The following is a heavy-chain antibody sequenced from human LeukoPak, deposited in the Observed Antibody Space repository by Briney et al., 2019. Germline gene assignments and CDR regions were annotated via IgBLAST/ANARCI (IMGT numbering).Heavy chain of an antibody. Sequence: TGGSLRLSCAAAGFTFSNAWMSWVRQPPGKGLESVVRIKSKTDGGTTDYAEPVKGRVTISRDDSKNTLCLQMNFLKTEDTALYYCAAVSVDYGDSSFDFWGQGTLVTVSS. D-gene: IGHD4-17*01. J-gene: IGHJ4*02. CDR2: IKSKTDGGTT. CDR1: GFTFSNAW. CDR3: AAVSVDYGDSSFDF. V-gene: IGHV3-15*01.